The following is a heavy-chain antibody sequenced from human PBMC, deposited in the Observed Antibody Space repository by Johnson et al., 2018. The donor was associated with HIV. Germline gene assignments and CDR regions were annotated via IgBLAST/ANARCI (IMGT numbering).Heavy chain of an antibody. CDR3: AKDLFLMSIVGATNQGDAFDI. CDR1: GFTFDDYA. V-gene: IGHV3-9*01. J-gene: IGHJ3*02. Sequence: VQVVESGGGLVQPGRSLRLSCAASGFTFDDYAMHWVRQAPGKGLEWVSGITWNSGYKDYAESVKGRFTISRDNAKNSLYLQMNSLRAEDTALYYCAKDLFLMSIVGATNQGDAFDIWGQGTMVTVSS. D-gene: IGHD1-26*01. CDR2: ITWNSGYK.